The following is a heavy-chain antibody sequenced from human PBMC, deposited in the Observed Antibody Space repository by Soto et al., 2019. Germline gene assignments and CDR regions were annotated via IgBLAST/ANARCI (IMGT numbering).Heavy chain of an antibody. CDR1: GYTFTSYD. Sequence: QVQLVQSGAEVKKPGASVKVSCKASGYTFTSYDINWVRQATGQGLEWMGWMNSNSGNTCYPQKFQGRVTMTRNTSISTAYMELSSLRSEDTAGYYWASSYEGYYDFRRFDPWGQVTLVTVSS. D-gene: IGHD3-3*01. J-gene: IGHJ5*02. V-gene: IGHV1-8*01. CDR2: MNSNSGNT. CDR3: ASSYEGYYDFRRFDP.